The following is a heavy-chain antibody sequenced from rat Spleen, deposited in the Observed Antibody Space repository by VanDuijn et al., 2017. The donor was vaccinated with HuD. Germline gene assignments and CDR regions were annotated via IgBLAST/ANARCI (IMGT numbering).Heavy chain of an antibody. CDR1: GFTFNNYG. D-gene: IGHD1-9*01. CDR3: AREGTYYGDYFDY. J-gene: IGHJ2*01. Sequence: EVQLVESGGGLVQPGRSMKLSCAASGFTFNNYGMAWVRQAPTKGLEWVATFSYDGSGTYYRDSVKGRFTISRDNAKSTLYLQMDSLRSEDTATYYCAREGTYYGDYFDYWGQGVIVTVSS. V-gene: IGHV5-29*01. CDR2: FSYDGSGT.